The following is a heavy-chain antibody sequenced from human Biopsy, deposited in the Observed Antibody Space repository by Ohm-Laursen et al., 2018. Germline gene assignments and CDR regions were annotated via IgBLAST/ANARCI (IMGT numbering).Heavy chain of an antibody. CDR1: GDSISIYY. CDR2: FYYTGST. J-gene: IGHJ2*01. CDR3: ASAGYNPDWNFDL. V-gene: IGHV4-59*12. Sequence: SETLSLTWNVSGDSISIYYWSWIRQPPGKGLEWIGNFYYTGSTDYNPSLKSRVTMSVNTSKKQFSLRLSSVTAADTAVYYCASAGYNPDWNFDLWGRGTRVTVSS. D-gene: IGHD5-24*01.